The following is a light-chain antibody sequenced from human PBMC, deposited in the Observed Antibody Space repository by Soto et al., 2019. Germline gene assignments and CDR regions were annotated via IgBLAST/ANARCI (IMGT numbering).Light chain of an antibody. CDR1: SSNIGSNT. J-gene: IGLJ1*01. CDR3: AAWDDSLNGHV. V-gene: IGLV1-44*01. CDR2: SNN. Sequence: QSVLSQPPSASAAPGNRVTISCSGSSSNIGSNTVDWYQQFPGTAPKLLIYSNNQRPSGVPDRFSGSKSGTSASLAISGLQSEDDADYSCAAWDDSLNGHVFGTGTKVTVL.